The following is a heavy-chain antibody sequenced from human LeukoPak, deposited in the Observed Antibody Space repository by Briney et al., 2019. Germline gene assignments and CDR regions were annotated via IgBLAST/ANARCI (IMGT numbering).Heavy chain of an antibody. Sequence: SETLSLTCTVSGGSISSSSYYWGWIHQPPGKGLEWIGSIYYSGSTHYNPSLKSRVIISVDTSKNQFSLKLSSVTAADTAVYFCARQAPSTGDYWGQGTLVTVSS. CDR3: ARQAPSTGDY. V-gene: IGHV4-39*01. CDR2: IYYSGST. D-gene: IGHD2-8*02. CDR1: GGSISSSSYY. J-gene: IGHJ4*02.